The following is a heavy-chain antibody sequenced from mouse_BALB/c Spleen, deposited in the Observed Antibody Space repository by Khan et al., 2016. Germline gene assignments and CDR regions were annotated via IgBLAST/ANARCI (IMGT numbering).Heavy chain of an antibody. J-gene: IGHJ2*01. V-gene: IGHV3-2*02. CDR1: GYSIISDYA. CDR2: ISYSGST. CDR3: ARRRRVSTAVLDY. Sequence: EVQLQESGPGLVKPSQSLSLTCTVTGYSIISDYAWNWIRQFPGNKLEWMGYISYSGSTSYNPSLKSRISITRDTSKNQFFLQLNSVTTEDTATYYCARRRRVSTAVLDYWGQGTTLTVSS.